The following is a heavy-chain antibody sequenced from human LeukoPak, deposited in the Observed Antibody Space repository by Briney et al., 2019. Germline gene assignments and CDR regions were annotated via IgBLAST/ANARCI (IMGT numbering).Heavy chain of an antibody. CDR1: GYIFRSYW. J-gene: IGHJ4*02. D-gene: IGHD3-10*01. Sequence: PGGSLRLSCAASGYIFRSYWMSWVRQAPGKGLEWVANINQDGSEKHYVDSVKGRFTISRDNSKNTLYLQINSLRAEDTAVYYCVKVFHYGSGSFSHWGQGTLVTVSS. CDR3: VKVFHYGSGSFSH. V-gene: IGHV3-7*03. CDR2: INQDGSEK.